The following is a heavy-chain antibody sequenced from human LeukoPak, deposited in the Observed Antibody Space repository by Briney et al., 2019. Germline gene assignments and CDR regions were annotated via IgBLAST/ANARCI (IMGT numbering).Heavy chain of an antibody. V-gene: IGHV4-34*01. CDR3: ARGEAVADY. CDR2: INYSGST. Sequence: SETLSLTCGVYGGSFSDYYWSWIRQPPGKGLEWIGEINYSGSTNYNPSLKSRATISIDTSKNQFSLKLSSVTAADTAVYYCARGEAVADYWGQGTLVTVSS. J-gene: IGHJ4*02. CDR1: GGSFSDYY. D-gene: IGHD6-19*01.